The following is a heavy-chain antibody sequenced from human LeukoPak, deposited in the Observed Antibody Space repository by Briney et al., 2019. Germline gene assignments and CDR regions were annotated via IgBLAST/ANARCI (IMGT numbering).Heavy chain of an antibody. J-gene: IGHJ4*02. Sequence: PSETLSLTCTVSGGSISSSSYYWGWIRQPPGKGLEWIGSIYYSGSTYYNPSLKSRVTISVDTSKNQFSLKLSSVTAADTAVYYCARLNFPVYYGSIDYWGQGTLVTVSS. CDR2: IYYSGST. CDR1: GGSISSSSYY. D-gene: IGHD3-10*01. CDR3: ARLNFPVYYGSIDY. V-gene: IGHV4-39*07.